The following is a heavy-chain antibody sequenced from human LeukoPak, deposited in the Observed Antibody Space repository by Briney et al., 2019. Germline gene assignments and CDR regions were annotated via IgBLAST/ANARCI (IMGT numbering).Heavy chain of an antibody. Sequence: GGSLRLSCAASGFTFSSYAMHWVRQAPGKGLEWVAVISYDGSNKYYADSVKGRFTISRDNSKNTLYLQMNSLRAGGTAVYYRARGGGELRLFDYWGQGTLVTVSS. CDR1: GFTFSSYA. CDR3: ARGGGELRLFDY. CDR2: ISYDGSNK. V-gene: IGHV3-30-3*01. D-gene: IGHD1-26*01. J-gene: IGHJ4*02.